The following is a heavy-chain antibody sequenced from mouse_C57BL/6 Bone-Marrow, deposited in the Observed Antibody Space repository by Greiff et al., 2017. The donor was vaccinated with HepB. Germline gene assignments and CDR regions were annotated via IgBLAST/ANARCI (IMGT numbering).Heavy chain of an antibody. V-gene: IGHV5-6*01. D-gene: IGHD1-1*01. Sequence: EVQLVESGGDLVKPGGSLKLSCAASGFTFSSYGMSWVRQTPDKRLEWVATISSGGSYTYYPDSVKGRLTISRDNAKNTLYLQMSSLKSEDTAMYYCARRLLLYFDYWGQGTTLTVSS. CDR2: ISSGGSYT. CDR1: GFTFSSYG. CDR3: ARRLLLYFDY. J-gene: IGHJ2*01.